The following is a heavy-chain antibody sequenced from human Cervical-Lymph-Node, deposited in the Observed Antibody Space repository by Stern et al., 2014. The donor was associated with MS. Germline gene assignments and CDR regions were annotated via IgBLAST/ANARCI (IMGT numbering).Heavy chain of an antibody. Sequence: EQLVESGAEVKKPGESLTISCKGFGYSFNIYWIAWVRQRPGKGLEWIGIIYPDDSDTGYSPSFQGQVTFSVDKSISTAYLQWSSLKPSDTATYFCARRGMDVWGQGTSVTVSS. V-gene: IGHV5-51*01. CDR3: ARRGMDV. J-gene: IGHJ6*02. CDR2: IYPDDSDT. CDR1: GYSFNIYW.